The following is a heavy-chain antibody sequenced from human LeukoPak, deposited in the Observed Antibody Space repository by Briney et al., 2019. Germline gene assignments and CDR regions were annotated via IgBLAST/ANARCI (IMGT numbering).Heavy chain of an antibody. D-gene: IGHD3-22*01. Sequence: ASVKVSCKASGYTFTSYDINWVRQATGQGLEWMGWMNPNSGNTGYAQKFQGRVTMTRNTSISTAYMELSSLRSEDTAVYYYARGGKFYYDSSGYSWGFDYWGQGTLVTVSS. CDR2: MNPNSGNT. J-gene: IGHJ4*02. CDR3: ARGGKFYYDSSGYSWGFDY. CDR1: GYTFTSYD. V-gene: IGHV1-8*01.